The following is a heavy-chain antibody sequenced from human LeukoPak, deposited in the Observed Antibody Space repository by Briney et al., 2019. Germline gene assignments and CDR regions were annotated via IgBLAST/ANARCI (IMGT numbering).Heavy chain of an antibody. CDR1: GGSISSSY. J-gene: IGHJ6*01. D-gene: IGHD6-19*01. CDR2: IDNSGST. CDR3: ARAPLYSGGSGWSIYYFYAMDV. V-gene: IGHV4-59*01. Sequence: SETLSLTCTVSGGSISSSYWSWVRQPPGKGLKWIGYIDNSGSTNYNPSLKSRVTISLDTPKNQFSLKLSFVTAADTAVYYCARAPLYSGGSGWSIYYFYAMDVWGQGTTVTVSS.